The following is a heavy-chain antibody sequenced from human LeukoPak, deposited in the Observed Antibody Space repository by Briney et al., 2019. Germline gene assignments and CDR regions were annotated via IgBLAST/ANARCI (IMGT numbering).Heavy chain of an antibody. CDR3: MRDRGYSTFDY. V-gene: IGHV3-7*01. Sequence: GGSLRLSCAGSGFPFSNYWTAWGREAPGKGLEWGANMKEDGGEINYVDSVKGRFTISRDNAKNSLDLQMNSLRVDDTAVYYCMRDRGYSTFDYWGQGTLVIVSS. CDR1: GFPFSNYW. CDR2: MKEDGGEI. J-gene: IGHJ4*02. D-gene: IGHD4-23*01.